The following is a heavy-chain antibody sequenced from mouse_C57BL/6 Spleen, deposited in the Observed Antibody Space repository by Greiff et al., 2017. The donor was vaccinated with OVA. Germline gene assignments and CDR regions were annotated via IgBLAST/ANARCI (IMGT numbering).Heavy chain of an antibody. CDR1: GYTFTSYW. CDR2: IYPGSGST. CDR3: ARGGGYDYDAWFAY. D-gene: IGHD2-4*01. Sequence: QVQLKQPGAELVKPGASVKMSCKASGYTFTSYWITWVKQRPGQGLEWIGDIYPGSGSTNYNEKFKSKATLTVDTSSSTAYMQLSSLTSEDSAVYYCARGGGYDYDAWFAYWGQGTLVTVSA. J-gene: IGHJ3*01. V-gene: IGHV1-55*01.